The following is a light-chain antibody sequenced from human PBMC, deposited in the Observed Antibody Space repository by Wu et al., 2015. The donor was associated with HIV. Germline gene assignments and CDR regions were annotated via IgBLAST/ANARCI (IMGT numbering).Light chain of an antibody. V-gene: IGKV3-11*01. CDR3: QQYYFFPLT. CDR2: DAS. CDR1: QTVYNY. J-gene: IGKJ4*01. Sequence: EIVLTQSPATLSLSPGERATLSCRASQTVYNYFAWYQQRPGQAPRLLIKDASNRASGIPDRFSGGGSGTDFTLTISSLEPEDFAVYYCQQYYFFPLTFGRRDQGGDQT.